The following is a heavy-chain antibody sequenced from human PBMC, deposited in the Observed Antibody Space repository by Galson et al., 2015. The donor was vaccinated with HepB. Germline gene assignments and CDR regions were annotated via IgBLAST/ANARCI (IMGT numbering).Heavy chain of an antibody. D-gene: IGHD3-16*01. CDR2: ISAYNGNT. Sequence: SVKVSCKASGYTFTSYGISWVRQAPGQGLEWMGWISAYNGNTNYAQKLQGRVTMTTDTSTSTAYMELRSLRSDDTAVYYCARDRGGRGGRGMIDYWGQGTLVTVSS. CDR1: GYTFTSYG. CDR3: ARDRGGRGGRGMIDY. V-gene: IGHV1-18*04. J-gene: IGHJ4*02.